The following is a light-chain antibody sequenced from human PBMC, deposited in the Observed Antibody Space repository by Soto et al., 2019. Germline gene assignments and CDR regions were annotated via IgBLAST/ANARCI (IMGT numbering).Light chain of an antibody. CDR3: NSLRVNHLYV. V-gene: IGLV2-14*01. Sequence: SALTQPASVSGSPGQTITISCTGTSSDVGRYNTVSWYQHHPGKAPKLIIYEVTHRPAGISDRFSASKSGNTASLTISGLQAEDEADYYCNSLRVNHLYVFGSGTQLTVL. J-gene: IGLJ7*01. CDR2: EVT. CDR1: SSDVGRYNT.